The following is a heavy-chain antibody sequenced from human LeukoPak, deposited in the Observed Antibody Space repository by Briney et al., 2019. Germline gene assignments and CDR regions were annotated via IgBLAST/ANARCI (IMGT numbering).Heavy chain of an antibody. CDR1: GGSFSGYY. CDR2: INHSGST. CDR3: ASAVVVAATEGPYYYYMDV. D-gene: IGHD2-15*01. J-gene: IGHJ6*03. V-gene: IGHV4-34*01. Sequence: SETLSLTCAVYGGSFSGYYWSWIRQPPGKGLEWIGEINHSGSTNYNPSLKSRVTISVDTSKNQSSLKLSSVTAADTAVYYCASAVVVAATEGPYYYYMDVWGKGTTVTVSS.